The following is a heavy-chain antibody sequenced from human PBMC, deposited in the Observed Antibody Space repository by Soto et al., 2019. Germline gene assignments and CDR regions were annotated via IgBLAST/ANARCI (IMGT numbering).Heavy chain of an antibody. J-gene: IGHJ4*02. CDR3: AKAGFGELQFDY. CDR1: AFTMSDYA. D-gene: IGHD3-10*01. V-gene: IGHV3-9*01. CDR2: ISWNSGSI. Sequence: PGWCLSHSCAAAAFTMSDYAMHWVRQAPGKDLQWVSGISWNSGSIGYADSVKGRFTISRDNAKNALYLQMNSLRAEDTALYYCAKAGFGELQFDYWGQGTLVTASS.